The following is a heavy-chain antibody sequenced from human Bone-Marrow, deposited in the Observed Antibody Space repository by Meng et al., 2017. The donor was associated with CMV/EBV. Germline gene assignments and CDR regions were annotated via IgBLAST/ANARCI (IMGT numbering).Heavy chain of an antibody. V-gene: IGHV4-34*01. Sequence: VPPQESGSGLFEPPETLALTCAVYCGSFSGYYWSWIRQPPGQGLEWIGEINHSGSTNYNPSLKTRVTISVDTSKNQFSLKLSSVTAADTAVYYCSSGLLITMVRGARLDYWGQGTLVTVSS. J-gene: IGHJ4*02. CDR2: INHSGST. CDR1: CGSFSGYY. CDR3: SSGLLITMVRGARLDY. D-gene: IGHD3-10*01.